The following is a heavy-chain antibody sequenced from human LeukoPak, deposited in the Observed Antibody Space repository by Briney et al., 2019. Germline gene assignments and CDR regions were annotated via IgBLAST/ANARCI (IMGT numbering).Heavy chain of an antibody. CDR3: TRDTEYSSTWSFDS. CDR2: FDPEDGET. V-gene: IGHV1-24*01. CDR1: GYTLTELS. J-gene: IGHJ5*01. D-gene: IGHD6-13*01. Sequence: ASVKVSCKVSGYTLTELSMHWVRQAPGKGLEWMGGFDPEDGETIYAQKFQGRVTMTTDTSTNTAYMELRSLTSDDTAVYYCTRDTEYSSTWSFDSWGQGTLVTVSS.